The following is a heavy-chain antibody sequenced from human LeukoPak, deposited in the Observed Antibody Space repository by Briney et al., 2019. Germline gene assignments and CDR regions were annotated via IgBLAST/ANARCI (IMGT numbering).Heavy chain of an antibody. D-gene: IGHD3-22*01. CDR3: ARDANYYDSIGYYLFDY. J-gene: IGHJ4*02. CDR2: IYFIGST. Sequence: SETLSLTCTVPGGSISSYYWCWIRQTPGIGLEWIGYIYFIGSTNYNPSLKRRVTTSVDTSKNRFSLMLSSLTAADTAVYYCARDANYYDSIGYYLFDYWGQGTLVTVSS. CDR1: GGSISSYY. V-gene: IGHV4-59*01.